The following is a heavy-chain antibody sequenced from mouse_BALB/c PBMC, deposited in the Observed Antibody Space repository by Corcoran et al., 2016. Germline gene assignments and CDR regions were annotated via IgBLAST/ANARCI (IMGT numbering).Heavy chain of an antibody. CDR2: INPYNDGT. J-gene: IGHJ4*01. V-gene: IGHV1S136*01. Sequence: EVQLQQSGPELVKPGASVKMSCKASGYTFTSYVMHWVKQKPGQGLEWIGYINPYNDGTKYNEKFKGKATLTSDKSSSTAYMELSSLTSEDSAVYSCARGDYDYDGDYYAMDYCGQGTSVTVSS. D-gene: IGHD2-4*01. CDR1: GYTFTSYV. CDR3: ARGDYDYDGDYYAMDY.